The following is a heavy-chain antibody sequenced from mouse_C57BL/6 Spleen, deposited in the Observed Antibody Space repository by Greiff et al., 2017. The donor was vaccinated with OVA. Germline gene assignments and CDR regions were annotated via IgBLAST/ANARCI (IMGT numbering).Heavy chain of an antibody. CDR2: IYPGDGDT. Sequence: QVQLQQSGPELVKPGASVKISCKASGYAFSSSWMNWVKQRPGKGLEWIGRIYPGDGDTNYNGKFKGKATLTADKSSSTAYMQLSSLTSEDSAVYVCARNGYDLAWFAYWGQGTLVTVAA. V-gene: IGHV1-82*01. CDR3: ARNGYDLAWFAY. D-gene: IGHD2-2*01. CDR1: GYAFSSSW. J-gene: IGHJ3*01.